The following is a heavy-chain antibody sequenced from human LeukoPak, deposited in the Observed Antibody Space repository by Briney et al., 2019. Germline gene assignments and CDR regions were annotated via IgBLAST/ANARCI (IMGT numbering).Heavy chain of an antibody. CDR2: INHSGST. V-gene: IGHV4-34*01. J-gene: IGHJ4*02. CDR1: GGSFSGYY. CDR3: ARLYCSSTSCYSLYFDY. Sequence: SETLSLTCAVYGGSFSGYYWSWIRQPPGKGLEWNGEINHSGSTNYNPSLKSRVTISVDTSKNQFSLKLSSVTAADTAVYYCARLYCSSTSCYSLYFDYWGQGTLVTVSS. D-gene: IGHD2-2*02.